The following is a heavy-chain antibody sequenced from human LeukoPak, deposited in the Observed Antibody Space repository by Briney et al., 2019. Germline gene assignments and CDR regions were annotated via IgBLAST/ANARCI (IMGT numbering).Heavy chain of an antibody. J-gene: IGHJ5*02. CDR3: ARERCSGGNCYRGGFDP. D-gene: IGHD2-15*01. CDR1: GFTVSSNY. CDR2: TYSGGST. Sequence: GGSLRLSCAASGFTVSSNYMSWVRQAPGKGLEWVSVTYSGGSTYYADSVKGRFTLSRDSSKNTLYLQMDSLRAEDTAVYYCARERCSGGNCYRGGFDPWGQGTLVTVSS. V-gene: IGHV3-53*01.